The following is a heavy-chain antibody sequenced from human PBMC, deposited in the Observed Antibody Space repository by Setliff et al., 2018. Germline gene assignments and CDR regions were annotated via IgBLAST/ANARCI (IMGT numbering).Heavy chain of an antibody. CDR2: IYYSGST. V-gene: IGHV4-59*01. D-gene: IGHD3-3*01. CDR1: GGSISSYY. CDR3: ARGVPYYNFWSNWFDP. Sequence: PSETLSLTCTVSGGSISSYYWSWIRQPPGKGLEWIGYIYYSGSTNYNPSLKSRVTISVDTSKNQFSLKLSSVTAADTAVYYCARGVPYYNFWSNWFDPWGQGTLVTVSS. J-gene: IGHJ5*02.